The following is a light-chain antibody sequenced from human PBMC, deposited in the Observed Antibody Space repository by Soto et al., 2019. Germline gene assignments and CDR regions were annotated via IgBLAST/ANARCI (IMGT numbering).Light chain of an antibody. CDR3: QQYGRSTGT. CDR2: GAS. Sequence: EIVLTQSPGTLSLSPGERATLSCRASQTVSSRYFAWYQQKPGQAPRLLIYGASSRATGIPDRFSGSGSGTDFPLTISRLEPEDFAVYYCQQYGRSTGTFGQGTMVEI. J-gene: IGKJ1*01. V-gene: IGKV3-20*01. CDR1: QTVSSRY.